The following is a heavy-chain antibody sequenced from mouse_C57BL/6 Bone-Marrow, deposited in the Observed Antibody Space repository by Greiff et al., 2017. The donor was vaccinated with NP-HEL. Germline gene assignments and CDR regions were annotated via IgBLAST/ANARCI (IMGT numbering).Heavy chain of an antibody. CDR2: ISNGGGST. J-gene: IGHJ1*03. V-gene: IGHV5-12*01. CDR1: GFTFSDYY. CDR3: ARHENDYDDWYFDV. D-gene: IGHD2-4*01. Sequence: EVQLVESGGGLVQPGGSLKLSCAASGFTFSDYYMYWVRQTPEKRLEWVAYISNGGGSTYYPDTVKGRFTISRDNAKNTLYLQMSRLKSEDTAMYYCARHENDYDDWYFDVWGTGTTVTVSS.